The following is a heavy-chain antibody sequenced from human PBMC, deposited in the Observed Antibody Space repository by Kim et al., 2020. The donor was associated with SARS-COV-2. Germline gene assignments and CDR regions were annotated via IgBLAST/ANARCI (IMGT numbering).Heavy chain of an antibody. V-gene: IGHV3-48*03. Sequence: GGSLRLSCSGSGFTFTNYEMNWVRQAPGKGLEWVSYITADGTDAKYADSVKGRFAISRDNANKLIHLQMSSLRAEDTAIYYCVREESWERFDSWGQGVLVTVSS. CDR1: GFTFTNYE. CDR3: VREESWERFDS. D-gene: IGHD1-1*01. CDR2: ITADGTDA. J-gene: IGHJ4*02.